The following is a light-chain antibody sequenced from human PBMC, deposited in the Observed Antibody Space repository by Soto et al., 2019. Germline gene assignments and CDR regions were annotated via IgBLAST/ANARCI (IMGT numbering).Light chain of an antibody. CDR3: QQYSNWPLT. V-gene: IGKV3-15*01. CDR2: GAS. Sequence: ETVMTQSPATLSVSPGERATLSCRASQSVSSGLAWDQQKPGQAPRPLIYGASTRATGIPARFSGSGSGTEFTLTISSLQSEDCAVYYCQQYSNWPLTFGGGTKVEIK. J-gene: IGKJ4*01. CDR1: QSVSSG.